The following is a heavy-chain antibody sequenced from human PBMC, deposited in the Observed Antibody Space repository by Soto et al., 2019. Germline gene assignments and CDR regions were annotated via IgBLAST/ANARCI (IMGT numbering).Heavy chain of an antibody. V-gene: IGHV4-34*01. CDR1: GGSFSGYY. CDR2: INHSGST. CDR3: ARGPNSSSWPNYGMDV. J-gene: IGHJ6*02. D-gene: IGHD6-13*01. Sequence: KPSETLSLTCAVYGGSFSGYYWSWIRQPPGKGLEWIGEINHSGSTNYNPSLKSRVTISVGTSKNQFSLKLSSVTAADTAVYYCARGPNSSSWPNYGMDVWGQGTTVTVSS.